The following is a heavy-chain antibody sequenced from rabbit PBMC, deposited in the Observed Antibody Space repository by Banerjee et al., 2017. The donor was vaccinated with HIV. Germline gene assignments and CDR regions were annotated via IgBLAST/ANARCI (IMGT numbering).Heavy chain of an antibody. CDR2: INTSSGNT. Sequence: QEQLVESGGGLVQPEGSLTLTCTASGFTLSSHYMCWVRQAPGKRPEWIACINTSSGNTVYATWAKGRFTISRTSSTTVALQMTSLTAADTATYFCARDLAGVTGWNFNLWGQGTLVTVS. CDR3: ARDLAGVTGWNFNL. CDR1: GFTLSSHY. V-gene: IGHV1S45*01. D-gene: IGHD4-1*01. J-gene: IGHJ4*01.